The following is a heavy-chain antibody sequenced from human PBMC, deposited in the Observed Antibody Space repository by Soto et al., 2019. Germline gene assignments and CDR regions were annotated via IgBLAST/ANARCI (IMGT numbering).Heavy chain of an antibody. D-gene: IGHD1-1*01. CDR3: ARGYIGTVFDY. J-gene: IGHJ4*02. Sequence: ASVKVSCKASGYTFTSYAMHWVRQAPGQRLEWMGWINAGNGNTKYSQKFQGRVTITSDTSASTAYMELSSLRSEDTAVYYCARGYIGTVFDYWGQGTLVTVSS. V-gene: IGHV1-3*01. CDR2: INAGNGNT. CDR1: GYTFTSYA.